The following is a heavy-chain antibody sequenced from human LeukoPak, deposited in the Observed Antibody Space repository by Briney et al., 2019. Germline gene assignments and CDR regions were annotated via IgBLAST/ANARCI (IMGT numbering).Heavy chain of an antibody. J-gene: IGHJ4*02. V-gene: IGHV3-23*01. CDR2: ISDSGGST. CDR3: AKSITIFAVVTGFDY. D-gene: IGHD3-3*01. CDR1: GFTFSSYA. Sequence: LPGGSLRLSCAASGFTFSSYAMSWVRQAPGKGLEWVSTISDSGGSTYYADPVKGRFTISRDNSKNTLYLQMNSLRAEDTAVYYCAKSITIFAVVTGFDYWGQGTLVTVSS.